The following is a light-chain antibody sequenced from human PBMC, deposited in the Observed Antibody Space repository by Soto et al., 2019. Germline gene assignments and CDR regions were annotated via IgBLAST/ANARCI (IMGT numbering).Light chain of an antibody. V-gene: IGLV2-14*01. J-gene: IGLJ2*01. CDR2: EVS. CDR3: SSYAATSTPVV. CDR1: SSDIGDYNY. Sequence: QSALTQPASVSGSPGQSITISCSGTSSDIGDYNYVSWYQQHPGKAPKLMIYEVSNRPSGISSRFSGSKSGNTASLTISGLQAEDEADYYCSSYAATSTPVVFGGGTKLTVL.